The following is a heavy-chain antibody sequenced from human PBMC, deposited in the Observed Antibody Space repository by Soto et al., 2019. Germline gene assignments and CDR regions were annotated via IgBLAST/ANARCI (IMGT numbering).Heavy chain of an antibody. Sequence: SETLSLTCTVSGGSISRYYWSWIRQPPGKGLEWIGYIYYGGSTNYNPSLKSRVTISVDTSKNQFSLKLSSVTAADTAVYYCARGGDIVVVTASSYYFDYWGQGTLVTVSS. CDR1: GGSISRYY. D-gene: IGHD2-21*02. CDR2: IYYGGST. CDR3: ARGGDIVVVTASSYYFDY. V-gene: IGHV4-59*01. J-gene: IGHJ4*02.